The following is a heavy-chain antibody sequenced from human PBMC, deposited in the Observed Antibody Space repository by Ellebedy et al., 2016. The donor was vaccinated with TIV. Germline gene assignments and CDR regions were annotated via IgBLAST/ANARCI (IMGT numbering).Heavy chain of an antibody. CDR1: GFTFSSYW. J-gene: IGHJ2*01. Sequence: GESLKISXAASGFTFSSYWMSWVRQAPGKGLEWVANIKQDGSEKYYVDSVEGRFTISRDNAKNSLYLQMNSLRAEDTAVYYCAREPLRWENWYFDLWGRGTLVTVSS. V-gene: IGHV3-7*04. D-gene: IGHD4-23*01. CDR2: IKQDGSEK. CDR3: AREPLRWENWYFDL.